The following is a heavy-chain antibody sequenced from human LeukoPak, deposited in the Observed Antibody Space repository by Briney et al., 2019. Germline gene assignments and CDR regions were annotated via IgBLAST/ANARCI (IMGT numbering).Heavy chain of an antibody. CDR3: ARGDTAMVYYYYYGMDV. V-gene: IGHV3-11*01. D-gene: IGHD5-18*01. J-gene: IGHJ6*02. CDR1: GFTFNDYY. CDR2: INIGGTNT. Sequence: GGSLRLSCAASGFTFNDYYMSWIRQAPGKGLEWLSYINIGGTNTHYADSVKGRFTISRDNAKNSLYLQMNSLRAEDTAVYYCARGDTAMVYYYYYGMDVWGQGTTVTVSS.